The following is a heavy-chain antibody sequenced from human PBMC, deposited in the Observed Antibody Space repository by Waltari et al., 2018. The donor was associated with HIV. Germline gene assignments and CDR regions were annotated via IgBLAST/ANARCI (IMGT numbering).Heavy chain of an antibody. CDR3: ATNGDWAFDI. J-gene: IGHJ3*02. CDR1: DFTPSSHY. CDR2: IRADGRET. Sequence: DVQLVESGGALVQPGESLILSCEVSDFTPSSHYMTWGRQPPGKGLEWVVNIRADGRETYYVDSVKGRFTASRDNARNSLFLYMTNLRVEDTAVYYCATNGDWAFDIWGQGTTVTVSS. D-gene: IGHD2-21*02. V-gene: IGHV3-7*01.